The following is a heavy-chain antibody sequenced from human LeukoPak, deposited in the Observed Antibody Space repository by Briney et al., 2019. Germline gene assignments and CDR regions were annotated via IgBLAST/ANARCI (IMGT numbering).Heavy chain of an antibody. Sequence: SGTLSLTCAVSGGSISSSNWWSWIRQPPGKGLEWIGEINHSGSTNYNPSLKSRVTISVDTSKNQFSLKLSSVTAADTAVYYCARRPYYYGSAFDPWGQGTLVTVPS. CDR1: GGSISSSNW. CDR3: ARRPYYYGSAFDP. J-gene: IGHJ5*02. CDR2: INHSGST. V-gene: IGHV4-4*02. D-gene: IGHD3-10*01.